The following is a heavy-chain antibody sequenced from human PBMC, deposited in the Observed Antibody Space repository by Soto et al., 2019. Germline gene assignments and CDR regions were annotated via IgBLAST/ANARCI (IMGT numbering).Heavy chain of an antibody. CDR3: AREGYYYDSSGAKYYFDY. J-gene: IGHJ4*02. CDR2: TYYRSKWYS. V-gene: IGHV6-1*01. Sequence: PSQTLSLTGAISVDSVSSDSGTWNWIRQSPSRGLEWLGRTYYRSKWYSDYALSVKSRVTINADMSKNQVSLQLNSVTPEDSAVYYCAREGYYYDSSGAKYYFDYWGQGTLVTVSS. D-gene: IGHD3-22*01. CDR1: VDSVSSDSGT.